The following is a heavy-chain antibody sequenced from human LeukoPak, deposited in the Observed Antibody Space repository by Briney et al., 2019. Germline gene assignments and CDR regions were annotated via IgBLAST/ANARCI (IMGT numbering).Heavy chain of an antibody. J-gene: IGHJ4*02. CDR1: GFTFSSYA. CDR3: ARDGGSYLDY. Sequence: PGGSLRLSCAASGFTFSSYAMHWVRQAPGKGLEWVAVISYDGSNKYYADSVKGRFTISRDNSKNTLSLQMNSLRVEDTAVYYCARDGGSYLDYWGQGTLVTVSS. V-gene: IGHV3-30-3*01. D-gene: IGHD3-16*01. CDR2: ISYDGSNK.